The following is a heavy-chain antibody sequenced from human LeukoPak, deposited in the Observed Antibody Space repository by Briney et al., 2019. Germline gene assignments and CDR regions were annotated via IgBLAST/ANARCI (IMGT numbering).Heavy chain of an antibody. D-gene: IGHD4-23*01. CDR1: GFTFSSYS. CDR3: AKSPTNYGGNSWFYFDY. V-gene: IGHV3-48*01. J-gene: IGHJ4*02. CDR2: ISTSTTTI. Sequence: GGSLRLSCEASGFTFSSYSMNWVRQAPGKGLEWISYISTSTTTIYYANSVKGRFTISRDNAKRSLYLQMNSLRAEDTALYYCAKSPTNYGGNSWFYFDYWGQGTLVTVSS.